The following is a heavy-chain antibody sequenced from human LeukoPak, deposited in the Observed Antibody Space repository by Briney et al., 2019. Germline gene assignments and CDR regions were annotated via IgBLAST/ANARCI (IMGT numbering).Heavy chain of an antibody. CDR1: GFTITAYP. Sequence: GGSLRLSFGASGFTITAYPMTWVRQAPGKGLEWVSAISASVGTTYYADSVKGRFTISRDNSKNTVYLQMDSLRAEDTAVYFCAMDRGYWGQGTLVTVSS. CDR2: ISASVGTT. V-gene: IGHV3-23*01. CDR3: AMDRGY. J-gene: IGHJ4*02. D-gene: IGHD2-2*03.